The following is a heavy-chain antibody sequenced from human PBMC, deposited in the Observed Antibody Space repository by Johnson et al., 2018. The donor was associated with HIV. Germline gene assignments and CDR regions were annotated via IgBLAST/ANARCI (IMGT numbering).Heavy chain of an antibody. Sequence: VQLVESGGGLVQPGRSLRLSCAASGFNFDDYAMHWVRQAPGKGLEWVSGISWKSGSIGYADSVKGRFTISRDNSKNTLYLQMNSLRAEDTAVYYCAKDLQDYYDSSGHDAFDIWGQGTMVTVSS. D-gene: IGHD3-22*01. CDR2: ISWKSGSI. V-gene: IGHV3-9*01. CDR3: AKDLQDYYDSSGHDAFDI. CDR1: GFNFDDYA. J-gene: IGHJ3*02.